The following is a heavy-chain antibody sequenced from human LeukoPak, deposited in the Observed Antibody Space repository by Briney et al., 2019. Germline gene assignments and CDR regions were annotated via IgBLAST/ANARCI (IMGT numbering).Heavy chain of an antibody. Sequence: PSETLSLTCAVYGGSFSGYYWSWIRQPPGKGLEWIGEINHSGSTNYNPSLKSRVTISVDTSKNQFSLKLSSVTAADTAVYYCARDRYIFAGPDAYYYMDVWGKGTTVTISS. CDR2: INHSGST. CDR1: GGSFSGYY. D-gene: IGHD5-18*01. CDR3: ARDRYIFAGPDAYYYMDV. J-gene: IGHJ6*03. V-gene: IGHV4-34*01.